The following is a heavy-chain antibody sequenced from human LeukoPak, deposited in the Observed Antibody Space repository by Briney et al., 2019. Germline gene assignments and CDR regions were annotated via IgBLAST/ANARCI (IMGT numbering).Heavy chain of an antibody. D-gene: IGHD2-15*01. Sequence: GESLKISCKVSGYSFNSYWINWVRQMPGKGLEWMGRIDPTDSYTNYSPSFQGHVTISADKSISTAYLQWSSLKASDTAMYFCARQFCGGGTCYSYYYAMDVWGQGTTVTVSS. V-gene: IGHV5-10-1*01. CDR3: ARQFCGGGTCYSYYYAMDV. J-gene: IGHJ6*02. CDR1: GYSFNSYW. CDR2: IDPTDSYT.